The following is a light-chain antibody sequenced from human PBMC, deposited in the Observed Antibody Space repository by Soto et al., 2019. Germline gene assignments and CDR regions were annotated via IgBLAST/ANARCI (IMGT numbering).Light chain of an antibody. CDR1: QSVSIN. CDR3: HQYDSWT. V-gene: IGKV3-15*01. J-gene: IGKJ1*01. Sequence: TVLTQSPGTLSVSPGERASLSCRASQSVSINLAWYQQKPGQAPRLLIYGASTRATGIPARFSGSGSGTEFTLSINRLEPEDFAVYYCHQYDSWTFGQGTKVDIK. CDR2: GAS.